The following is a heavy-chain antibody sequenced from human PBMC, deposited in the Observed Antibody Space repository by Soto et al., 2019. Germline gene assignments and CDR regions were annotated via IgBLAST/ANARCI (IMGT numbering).Heavy chain of an antibody. CDR3: ARLRVGLGELLTY. V-gene: IGHV5-10-1*01. Sequence: ISEKRSGEKFTRSWMTSDHQKNGKGLEWMGRIDPSDSYTNYSPSFQGHVTISADKSISTAYLQWSSLKASDTAMYYCARLRVGLGELLTYCGQGTLVTVPS. J-gene: IGHJ4*02. CDR1: GEKFTRSW. CDR2: IDPSDSYT. D-gene: IGHD3-10*01.